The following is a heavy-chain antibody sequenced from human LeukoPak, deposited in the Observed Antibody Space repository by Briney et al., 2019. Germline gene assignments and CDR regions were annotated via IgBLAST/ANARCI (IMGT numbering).Heavy chain of an antibody. CDR2: IIPIFGTA. CDR3: ARDAVGYSYGPARFDY. D-gene: IGHD5-18*01. Sequence: SVKVSCKASGGTFSSYAISRVRQAPGQGLEWMGGIIPIFGTANYAQKFQGRVTITADESTSTAYMELSSLRSEDTAVYYCARDAVGYSYGPARFDYWGQGTLVTVSS. J-gene: IGHJ4*02. V-gene: IGHV1-69*13. CDR1: GGTFSSYA.